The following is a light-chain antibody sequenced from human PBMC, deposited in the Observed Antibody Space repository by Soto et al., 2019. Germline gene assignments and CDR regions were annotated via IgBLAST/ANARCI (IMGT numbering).Light chain of an antibody. V-gene: IGKV3-20*01. Sequence: EIVLTQSPGTLSLSPGERATLSCRASQSFSNSYLAWYQQKPRQAPSLLIYGVSSRATGIPDRFSGSGSGTYFTLTNSRLEPEDFAVYYCQQYGGSRTFGQGTKVEIK. CDR3: QQYGGSRT. CDR2: GVS. CDR1: QSFSNSY. J-gene: IGKJ1*01.